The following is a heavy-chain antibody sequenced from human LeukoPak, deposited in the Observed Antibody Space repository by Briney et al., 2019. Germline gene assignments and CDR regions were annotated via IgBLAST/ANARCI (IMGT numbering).Heavy chain of an antibody. V-gene: IGHV1-18*01. CDR3: ARGLIETRYQLLSDWFDP. CDR1: GYTFTSYG. CDR2: ISAYNGNT. Sequence: ASVKVSCKASGYTFTSYGISWVRQAPGQGLEWMGWISAYNGNTNYAQKLQGRVTMTTDTSTSTAYMELRSLRSDDTAVYYCARGLIETRYQLLSDWFDPWGQGTLVTVSS. D-gene: IGHD2-2*01. J-gene: IGHJ5*02.